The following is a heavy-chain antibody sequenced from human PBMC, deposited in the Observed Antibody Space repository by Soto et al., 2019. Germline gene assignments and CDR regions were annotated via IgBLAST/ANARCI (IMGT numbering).Heavy chain of an antibody. CDR3: AKDLSSARYYYGMDV. Sequence: GGSLRLSCAASGFIFSNYAMSWVRQAPGKGLEWVSAISGSGGSTYYADSVKGRFTISRDNSKNTLYLQMNSLRAEDTALYSCAKDLSSARYYYGMDVWGQGTTVTVSS. CDR1: GFIFSNYA. CDR2: ISGSGGST. D-gene: IGHD6-19*01. V-gene: IGHV3-23*01. J-gene: IGHJ6*02.